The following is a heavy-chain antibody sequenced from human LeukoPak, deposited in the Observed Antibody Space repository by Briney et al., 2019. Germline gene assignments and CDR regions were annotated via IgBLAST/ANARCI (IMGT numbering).Heavy chain of an antibody. CDR3: ARGALRGSYYASAFDI. CDR1: GFTFTSSA. CDR2: ISSSGSTI. Sequence: GGSLRLSCAASGFTFTSSAMSWVRQAPGKGLEWVSYISSSGSTIYYADSVKGRFTISRDNAKNSLYLQMNSLRAEDTAVYYCARGALRGSYYASAFDIWGQGTMVTVSS. J-gene: IGHJ3*02. V-gene: IGHV3-48*04. D-gene: IGHD1-26*01.